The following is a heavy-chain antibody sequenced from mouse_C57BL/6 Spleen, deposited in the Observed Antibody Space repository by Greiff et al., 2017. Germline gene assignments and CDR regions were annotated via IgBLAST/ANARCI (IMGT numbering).Heavy chain of an antibody. Sequence: VQLQQSGTELVKPGASVKLSCKASGYTFTSYWMHWVKQRPGQGLEWIGNINPSNGGTNYNEKFKSKATLTVDKSSSTAYMQLSSLTSEDSAVYYCARERLLDDGFAYWGQGTLVTVSA. V-gene: IGHV1-53*01. D-gene: IGHD3-2*02. J-gene: IGHJ3*01. CDR2: INPSNGGT. CDR3: ARERLLDDGFAY. CDR1: GYTFTSYW.